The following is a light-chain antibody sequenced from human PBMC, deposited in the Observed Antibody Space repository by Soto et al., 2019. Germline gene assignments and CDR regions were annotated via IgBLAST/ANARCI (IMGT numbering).Light chain of an antibody. CDR2: DAS. CDR1: QSVSSY. Sequence: EIVLTQSPATLSLSPGERATLSCRASQSVSSYVAWYQQKPGQAPRLLIYDASNRATGIPARFSGSGSGTDFTLTISSLEPEDFAVYYCQQRTRWPPIFGPGTKVDIK. V-gene: IGKV3-11*01. J-gene: IGKJ3*01. CDR3: QQRTRWPPI.